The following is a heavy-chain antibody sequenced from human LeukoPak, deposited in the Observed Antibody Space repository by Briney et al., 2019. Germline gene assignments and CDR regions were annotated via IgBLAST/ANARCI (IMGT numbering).Heavy chain of an antibody. CDR2: IRSQAYGETT. CDR3: IRGANWGSRNYWYFDL. J-gene: IGHJ2*01. CDR1: GFTFGDYA. Sequence: PGGSLRLSCITSGFTFGDYAISWVRQAPGKGLEWIGFIRSQAYGETTEYAASVKGSFTISRDDSKSVAYLQMNSLKTEDTAIYYCIRGANWGSRNYWYFDLWGRGTLVTVSS. D-gene: IGHD7-27*01. V-gene: IGHV3-49*04.